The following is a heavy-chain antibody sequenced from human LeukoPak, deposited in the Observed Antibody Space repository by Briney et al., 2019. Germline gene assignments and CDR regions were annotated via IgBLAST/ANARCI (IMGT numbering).Heavy chain of an antibody. CDR1: GFTFWTYW. V-gene: IGHV3-74*01. J-gene: IGHJ2*01. CDR2: IHSTESYT. CDR3: VRETYGAGNRSFDL. D-gene: IGHD3-10*01. Sequence: GGSLRLSCEASGFTFWTYWMHWVRQAPGEGLVWVSRIHSTESYTAYADSVKGRFTISRDNAKNTLSLHMSSLRVEDAAIYYCVRETYGAGNRSFDLWGRGTLVVVSS.